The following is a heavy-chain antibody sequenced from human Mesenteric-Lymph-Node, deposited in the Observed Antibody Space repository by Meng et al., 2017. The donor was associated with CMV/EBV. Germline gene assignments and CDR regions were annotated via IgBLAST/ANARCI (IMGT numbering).Heavy chain of an antibody. CDR3: AKSSSSTSSAGYS. J-gene: IGHJ4*02. CDR1: GFTFSSYG. Sequence: GESLKISCVASGFTFSSYGMHWVRQAPGKGLEWVSVFYSGGNPHYADSVKGRFTISRDNSKNTLDLQMNNLRTDDTAVYYCAKSSSSTSSAGYSWGRGTLVTVSS. D-gene: IGHD2-2*01. V-gene: IGHV3-NL1*01. CDR2: FYSGGNP.